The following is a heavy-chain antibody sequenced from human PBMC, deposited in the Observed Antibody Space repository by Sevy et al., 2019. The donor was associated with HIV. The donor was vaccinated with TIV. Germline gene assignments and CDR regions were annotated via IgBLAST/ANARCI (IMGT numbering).Heavy chain of an antibody. J-gene: IGHJ5*02. CDR3: ARGNRIVVVPAATVNWFDP. V-gene: IGHV3-48*03. CDR2: ISSSGSTI. Sequence: GGSLRLSCAASGFTFSSYEMNWVHQAPGKGLEWVSYISSSGSTIYYADSVKGRFTITRDNAKNSLYLQMNSLRAEDTAVYYCARGNRIVVVPAATVNWFDPWGQGTLVTVSS. CDR1: GFTFSSYE. D-gene: IGHD2-2*01.